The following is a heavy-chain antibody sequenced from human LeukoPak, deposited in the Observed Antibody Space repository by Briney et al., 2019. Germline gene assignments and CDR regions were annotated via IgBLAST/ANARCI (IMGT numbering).Heavy chain of an antibody. J-gene: IGHJ4*02. CDR3: ARDRVGSGWPRPYYFEN. Sequence: ASVKVSRKPSGYTFTGYYLHWVRQAPGQGLEWMGWINPNTGATISAQKFQGRVTMTRDTSINTAYMELSRLTSDDTAVYYCARDRVGSGWPRPYYFENWGQGTLVTVSS. CDR2: INPNTGAT. D-gene: IGHD6-19*01. CDR1: GYTFTGYY. V-gene: IGHV1-2*02.